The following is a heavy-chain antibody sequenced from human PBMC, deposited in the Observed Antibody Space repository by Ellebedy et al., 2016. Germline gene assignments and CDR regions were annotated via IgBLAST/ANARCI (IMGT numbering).Heavy chain of an antibody. D-gene: IGHD3-9*01. CDR1: GGSISSYY. Sequence: SETLSLXXTVSGGSISSYYWSWIRQPAGKGLEWIGRIYTSGSTNYNPSLKSRVTMSVDTSKNQFSLKLSSVTAADTAVYYCAAYDILTGYYNGLGYWGQGTLVTVSS. CDR3: AAYDILTGYYNGLGY. CDR2: IYTSGST. J-gene: IGHJ4*02. V-gene: IGHV4-4*07.